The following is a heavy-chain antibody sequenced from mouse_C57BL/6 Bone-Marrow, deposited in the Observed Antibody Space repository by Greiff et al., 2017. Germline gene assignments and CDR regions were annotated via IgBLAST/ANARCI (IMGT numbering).Heavy chain of an antibody. CDR3: ARREGNYVWAMDY. J-gene: IGHJ4*01. CDR1: GYTFTDHT. Sequence: VQLQQSDAELVKPGASVKISCKVSGYTFTDHTIHWMKQRPEQGLEWIGYIYPRDGSTKYNEKFKGKATLTADKSSSAAYMQLNSLTSEDSAVYVCARREGNYVWAMDYWGQGTSVTVSS. V-gene: IGHV1-78*01. CDR2: IYPRDGST. D-gene: IGHD2-1*01.